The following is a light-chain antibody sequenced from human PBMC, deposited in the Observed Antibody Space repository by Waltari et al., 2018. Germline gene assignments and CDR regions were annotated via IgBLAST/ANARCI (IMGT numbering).Light chain of an antibody. Sequence: EIVLTQSPGTLSLSPGERATLSCRASQSVGKYLAWYQQKPGQALRLLIYDASTRATGIPDRFSGSGSGTDFSLTISRLEPEDFAVYYCQKYVNLPATFGQGTKVEI. CDR3: QKYVNLPAT. CDR2: DAS. CDR1: QSVGKY. J-gene: IGKJ1*01. V-gene: IGKV3-20*01.